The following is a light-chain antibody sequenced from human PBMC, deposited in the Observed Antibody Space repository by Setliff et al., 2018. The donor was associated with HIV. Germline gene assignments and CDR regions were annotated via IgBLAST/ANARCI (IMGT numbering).Light chain of an antibody. CDR2: DVS. V-gene: IGLV2-11*01. Sequence: QSALTQPRSVSGSPGQSVTISCTGTSSYVGGYNYVSWYQQHPGKAPKLMIYDVSERPSGVPDRFSGSKSGTSASLAVTGLQAEDEADYYCQSYDSSLSGYVFGTGTKVTVL. J-gene: IGLJ1*01. CDR1: SSYVGGYNY. CDR3: QSYDSSLSGYV.